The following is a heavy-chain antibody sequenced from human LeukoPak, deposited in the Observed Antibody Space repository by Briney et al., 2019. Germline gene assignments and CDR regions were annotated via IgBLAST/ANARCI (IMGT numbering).Heavy chain of an antibody. D-gene: IGHD3-16*01. CDR3: AREGEKGDGCNHGLDY. Sequence: GGSLRLSCAPSGFTVSSRYMSWIRQAPGKGLEWVAVLRKVGTTFYTDSVKGRFTISRDTSKNTLNLQMNSLRAEDTAVYYCAREGEKGDGCNHGLDYWGQGTLVTVSS. J-gene: IGHJ4*02. V-gene: IGHV3-53*01. CDR2: LRKVGTT. CDR1: GFTVSSRY.